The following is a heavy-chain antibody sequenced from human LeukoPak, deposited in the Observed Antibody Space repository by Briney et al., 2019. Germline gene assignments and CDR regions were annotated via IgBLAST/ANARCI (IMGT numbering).Heavy chain of an antibody. CDR3: ARGSGYSYGYVPDY. D-gene: IGHD5-18*01. Sequence: GASVKVSCKASGYTFTSYDINWVRQATGQGLEWMGWMNPNSGNTGYAQKFQGRVTITRNTSINTAYMELSSLRSEDTAVYYCARGSGYSYGYVPDYWGQGTLVTVSS. V-gene: IGHV1-8*03. CDR1: GYTFTSYD. CDR2: MNPNSGNT. J-gene: IGHJ4*02.